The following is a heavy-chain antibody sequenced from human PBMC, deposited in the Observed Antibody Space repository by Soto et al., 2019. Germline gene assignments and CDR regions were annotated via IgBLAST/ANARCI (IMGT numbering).Heavy chain of an antibody. CDR1: GYTFTGYY. D-gene: IGHD4-17*01. CDR2: INPNSGGT. Sequence: ASVKVSCKASGYTFTGYYMHWVRQAPGQGLEWMGWINPNSGGTNYAQKFQGWVTMTRDTSISTAYMELSRLRSDDTAVYYCARFAPTKVTTPALYYYYYYGMDVWGQGTTVTVSS. J-gene: IGHJ6*02. V-gene: IGHV1-2*04. CDR3: ARFAPTKVTTPALYYYYYYGMDV.